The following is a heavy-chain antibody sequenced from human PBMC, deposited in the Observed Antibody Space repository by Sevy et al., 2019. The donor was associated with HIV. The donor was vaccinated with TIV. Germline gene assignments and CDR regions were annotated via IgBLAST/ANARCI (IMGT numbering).Heavy chain of an antibody. V-gene: IGHV3-23*01. J-gene: IGHJ4*02. CDR3: AKDRVDSRLVSDY. CDR1: GFTFSSYA. Sequence: GGSLRLSCAASGFTFSSYAMSWVRQAPGKGLEWVSAISGRGGSTYYADSVKGRFTISRDNSKNTLYLQMNSLRAEDTAVYYCAKDRVDSRLVSDYWGQGTLVTVSS. D-gene: IGHD6-19*01. CDR2: ISGRGGST.